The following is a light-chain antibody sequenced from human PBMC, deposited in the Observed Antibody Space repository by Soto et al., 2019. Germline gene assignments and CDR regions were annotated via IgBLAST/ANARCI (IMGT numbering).Light chain of an antibody. J-gene: IGKJ1*01. CDR2: RAS. Sequence: EIVLTQSPGTLSLSPGERATLSCRASQSVSSSYLAWYQQKPGQSPRLLIYRASTRATGIPDRFSGSGSGTDFTLTIARLEPEDFAVYYCHQYGSSPQMFCQGTKVEIK. V-gene: IGKV3-20*01. CDR3: HQYGSSPQM. CDR1: QSVSSSY.